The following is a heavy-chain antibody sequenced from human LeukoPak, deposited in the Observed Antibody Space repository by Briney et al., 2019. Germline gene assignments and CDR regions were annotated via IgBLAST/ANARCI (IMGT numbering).Heavy chain of an antibody. CDR3: AGGPQGYDFWSGRYYYYMDV. Sequence: SETLSLTCAVYGGSFSGYYWSWIRQPPGKGLEWIGEINHSGSTNYNPSLKSRVTISVDTSKNQFSLKLSSVTAADTAVYYCAGGPQGYDFWSGRYYYYMDVWGKGTTVTVSS. V-gene: IGHV4-34*01. CDR1: GGSFSGYY. J-gene: IGHJ6*03. D-gene: IGHD3-3*01. CDR2: INHSGST.